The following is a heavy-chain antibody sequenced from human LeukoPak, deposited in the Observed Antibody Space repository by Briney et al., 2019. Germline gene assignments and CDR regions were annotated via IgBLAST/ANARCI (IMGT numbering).Heavy chain of an antibody. CDR1: GGTFSSYA. CDR2: IIPIFGTA. V-gene: IGHV1-69*05. J-gene: IGHJ3*02. D-gene: IGHD3-22*01. CDR3: ASFSARLHYDSSGYSPPRAFDI. Sequence: ASVKVSCKASGGTFSSYAISWVRQAPGQGLEWMGGIIPIFGTANYAQKFQGRVTITTDESTSTAYMELSSLRSEDTAVYYCASFSARLHYDSSGYSPPRAFDIWGQGTMVTVSS.